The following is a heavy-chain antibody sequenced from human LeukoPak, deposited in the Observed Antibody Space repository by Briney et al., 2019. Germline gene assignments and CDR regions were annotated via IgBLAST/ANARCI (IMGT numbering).Heavy chain of an antibody. CDR1: GGSFSGYY. CDR2: INHSGST. V-gene: IGHV4-34*01. D-gene: IGHD5-12*01. CDR3: ARGGVATD. Sequence: PSETLSLTCAVYGGSFSGYYWSWIRQPPGKGLEWIGEINHSGSTNHNPSLKSRVTISVDTSKNQFSLKLSSVTAADTAVYYCARGGVATDWGQGTLVTVSS. J-gene: IGHJ4*02.